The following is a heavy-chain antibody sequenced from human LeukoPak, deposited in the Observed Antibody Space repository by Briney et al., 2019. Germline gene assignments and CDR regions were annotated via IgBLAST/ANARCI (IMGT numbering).Heavy chain of an antibody. Sequence: GGSLRLSCAASGFTVSSNYMSWVRQAPGKGLEWVSVIYSGGSTYYADSVKGRFTISRDNSKNTLYLQMNSLRAEDTAVYYCARESLVGAGTETLLVDAFDIWGQGTKVTVSS. J-gene: IGHJ3*02. CDR3: ARESLVGAGTETLLVDAFDI. CDR1: GFTVSSNY. D-gene: IGHD6-19*01. V-gene: IGHV3-66*01. CDR2: IYSGGST.